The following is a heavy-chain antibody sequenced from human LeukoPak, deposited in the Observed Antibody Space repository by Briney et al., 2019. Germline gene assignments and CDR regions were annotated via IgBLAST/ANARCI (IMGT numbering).Heavy chain of an antibody. CDR2: IYPGDSES. Sequence: GESLKISRKGSGYSFTTYWIGWVRQMPGKGLEWMGIIYPGDSESRYSPSLQGQVTISVDKSISTAYLQWSSLEASDTAIYYCARHRIPGSHDAFDIWGQGTMVTVSS. CDR1: GYSFTTYW. CDR3: ARHRIPGSHDAFDI. D-gene: IGHD2-15*01. J-gene: IGHJ3*02. V-gene: IGHV5-51*01.